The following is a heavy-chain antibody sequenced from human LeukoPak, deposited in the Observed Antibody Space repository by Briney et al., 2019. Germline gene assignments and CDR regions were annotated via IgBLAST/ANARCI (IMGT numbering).Heavy chain of an antibody. CDR2: IYSGGTT. V-gene: IGHV3-53*01. CDR1: GFTVSGNY. CDR3: ARSPMAGTTPLEATYYFDY. J-gene: IGHJ4*02. D-gene: IGHD1-1*01. Sequence: GGSLRLSCAASGFTVSGNYMSWVRQAPGKGLEWVSLIYSGGTTYYADSVKGRFTISRDNSKNTLYLQMNSLRAEDTAVYYCARSPMAGTTPLEATYYFDYWGQGTLVTVSS.